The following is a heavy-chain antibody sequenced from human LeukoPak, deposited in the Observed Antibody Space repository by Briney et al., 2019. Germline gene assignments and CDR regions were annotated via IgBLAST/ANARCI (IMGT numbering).Heavy chain of an antibody. V-gene: IGHV3-48*03. CDR3: ARDSSSMYYYDSSGYYSHFDY. CDR1: GFTFSSYE. CDR2: ISSNCSTI. D-gene: IGHD3-22*01. Sequence: GGSLRLSCAASGFTFSSYEMNWVRQAPGKGLEWVSYISSNCSTIYYADSVKGRFTISRDNAKNSLYLQMNSLRAEDTAVYYCARDSSSMYYYDSSGYYSHFDYWGQGTLVTVSS. J-gene: IGHJ4*02.